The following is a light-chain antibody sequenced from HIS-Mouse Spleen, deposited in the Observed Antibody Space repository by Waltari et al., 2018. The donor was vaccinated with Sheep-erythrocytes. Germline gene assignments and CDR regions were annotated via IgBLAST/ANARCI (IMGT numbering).Light chain of an antibody. V-gene: IGLV2-11*01. CDR1: SSDVGGYHY. Sequence: QSALTQPRSVSGSPGPSVTISCTGTSSDVGGYHYVSWYHQHPGKAPKLMIYDVSKRPSGVPDRFSGSKSGNTASLTISGLQAEDEADYYCCSYAGSYTLVFGGGTKLTVL. J-gene: IGLJ2*01. CDR3: CSYAGSYTLV. CDR2: DVS.